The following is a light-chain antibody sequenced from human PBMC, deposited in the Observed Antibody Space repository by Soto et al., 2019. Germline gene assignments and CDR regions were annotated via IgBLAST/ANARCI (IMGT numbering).Light chain of an antibody. CDR2: DAS. Sequence: DIQMTQSPSTLSASVGDRVTITCRASQSITSWLAWYQQKPGKAPKLLIYDASSLPSGVPSRFSGSGSGTEFTLTISSLQPDDFATYYCQQYNSYQYTFGQGTKLEIK. CDR1: QSITSW. J-gene: IGKJ2*01. CDR3: QQYNSYQYT. V-gene: IGKV1-5*01.